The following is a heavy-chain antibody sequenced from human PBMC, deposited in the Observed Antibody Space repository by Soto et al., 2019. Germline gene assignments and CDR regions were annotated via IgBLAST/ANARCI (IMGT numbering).Heavy chain of an antibody. CDR1: GYTFTSYD. Sequence: ASVKVSCKASGYTFTSYDINWVRQATGQGLEWMGWMNPNSGNTGYAQKFQGRVTMTRNTSISTAYMELSSLRSEDTAVYYCARVGVGCSGTSCSLDYWGQGTLVTVSS. J-gene: IGHJ4*02. CDR2: MNPNSGNT. D-gene: IGHD2-2*01. CDR3: ARVGVGCSGTSCSLDY. V-gene: IGHV1-8*01.